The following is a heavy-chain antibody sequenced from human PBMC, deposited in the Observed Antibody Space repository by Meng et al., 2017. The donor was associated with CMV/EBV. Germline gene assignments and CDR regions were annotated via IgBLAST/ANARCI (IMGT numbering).Heavy chain of an antibody. CDR1: GFTVSSNY. V-gene: IGHV3-53*01. CDR3: ARDRQWLRFLWSYGMDV. Sequence: GGSLRPSCAASGFTVSSNYMSWVRQAPGKGLEWVSVIYSGGSTYYADSVKGRFTISRDNSKNTLYLQMNSLRAEDTAVYYCARDRQWLRFLWSYGMDVWGQGTTVTVSS. D-gene: IGHD5-12*01. CDR2: IYSGGST. J-gene: IGHJ6*02.